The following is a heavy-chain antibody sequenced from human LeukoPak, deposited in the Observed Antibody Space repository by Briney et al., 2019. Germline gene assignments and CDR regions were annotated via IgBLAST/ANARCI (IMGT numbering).Heavy chain of an antibody. V-gene: IGHV1-3*01. CDR3: NYCSGGSCYSSWVAFDI. CDR1: GYTFTSYA. D-gene: IGHD2-15*01. Sequence: ASVKVSCKASGYTFTSYAMHWVRQAPGQRLEWMGWINAGNGNTKYSQKFQGRVTITRDTSASTAYMELSSLRSEDTAVYYCNYCSGGSCYSSWVAFDIWGQGTMVTVSS. CDR2: INAGNGNT. J-gene: IGHJ3*02.